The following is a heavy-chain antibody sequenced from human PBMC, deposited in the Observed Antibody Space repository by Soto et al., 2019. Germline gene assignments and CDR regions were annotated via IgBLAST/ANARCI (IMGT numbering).Heavy chain of an antibody. J-gene: IGHJ6*02. CDR3: VRQTKLTTVTANVGYYYGLDV. V-gene: IGHV3-23*01. Sequence: DVQLLESGGGLVQPGGSLRLSCAASGFRFSTYDMSWVRQAPGKGLEWVSVMSGSGSGTYYADSVKGRFTISRDNSKNTLCLNMNSLRAEDTAVYYCVRQTKLTTVTANVGYYYGLDVWGQGTTVTVSS. D-gene: IGHD4-4*01. CDR2: MSGSGSGT. CDR1: GFRFSTYD.